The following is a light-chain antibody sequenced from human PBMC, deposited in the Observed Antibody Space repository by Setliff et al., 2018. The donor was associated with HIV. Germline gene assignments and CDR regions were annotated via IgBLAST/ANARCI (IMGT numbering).Light chain of an antibody. Sequence: SALTQPVSVSGSPGQSITISCTGSSSDIGDYESISWYQQHPGEVPKLMIYDVTKRPSGVSNRFSASKSGNPASLTIPGLQAEGEALYYCCSCAGGDTWRFGGWTKVTVL. CDR1: SSDIGDYES. CDR3: CSCAGGDTWR. CDR2: DVT. J-gene: IGLJ2*01. V-gene: IGLV2-23*02.